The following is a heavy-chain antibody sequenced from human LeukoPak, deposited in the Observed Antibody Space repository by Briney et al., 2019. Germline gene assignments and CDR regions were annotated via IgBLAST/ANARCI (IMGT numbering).Heavy chain of an antibody. CDR1: GGSISSGGYY. V-gene: IGHV4-31*03. J-gene: IGHJ4*02. Sequence: SQTLSPTCTVSGGSISSGGYYWSWIREHPGNGLEWIGYIYYSGSTYYNPSLKRRVTISVATSKNQFSLKLRSVTAADTAVYYCARGFVLGELSLFSRARFDYWGQGTLVTVSS. CDR2: IYYSGST. D-gene: IGHD3-16*02. CDR3: ARGFVLGELSLFSRARFDY.